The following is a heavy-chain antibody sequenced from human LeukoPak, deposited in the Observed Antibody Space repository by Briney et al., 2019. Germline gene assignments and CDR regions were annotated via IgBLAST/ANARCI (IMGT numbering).Heavy chain of an antibody. CDR3: ARERYGALDY. D-gene: IGHD4-17*01. CDR1: GGTFSSYA. CDR2: ISAYNGNT. V-gene: IGHV1-18*01. Sequence: ASVKVSCKASGGTFSSYAISWVRQAPGQGLEWMGWISAYNGNTNYAQKLQGRVTMTTDTSTSTAYMELRSLRSDDTAVYYCARERYGALDYWGQGTLVTASS. J-gene: IGHJ4*02.